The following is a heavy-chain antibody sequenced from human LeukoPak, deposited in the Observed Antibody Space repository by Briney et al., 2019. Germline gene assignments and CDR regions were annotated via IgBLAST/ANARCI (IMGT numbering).Heavy chain of an antibody. CDR2: INPKNGGT. J-gene: IGHJ4*02. Sequence: ASVKVSCKASGYTFTVYYIQWVRQAPGQGLEWMGWINPKNGGTKYAQNFQGRVTMTRDTSISTGYMELSRLTSDDTAVYSCARGGLPASFDYWGLGTLVTVSS. D-gene: IGHD2-21*01. V-gene: IGHV1-2*02. CDR3: ARGGLPASFDY. CDR1: GYTFTVYY.